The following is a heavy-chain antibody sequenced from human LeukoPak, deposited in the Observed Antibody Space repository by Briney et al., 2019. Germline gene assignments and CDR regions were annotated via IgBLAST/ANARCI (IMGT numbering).Heavy chain of an antibody. CDR3: ASPPQVLRYFDRALHY. Sequence: ASVKVSCKTSGYSFILYGISGVRHAPGQGPEWMEWISTSTGDTKYTQKFQGRVTLTTDASTSTAYMELSSLRSEDTAVYYCASPPQVLRYFDRALHYWGQGTLVTVSS. V-gene: IGHV1-18*01. CDR1: GYSFILYG. CDR2: ISTSTGDT. J-gene: IGHJ4*02. D-gene: IGHD3-9*01.